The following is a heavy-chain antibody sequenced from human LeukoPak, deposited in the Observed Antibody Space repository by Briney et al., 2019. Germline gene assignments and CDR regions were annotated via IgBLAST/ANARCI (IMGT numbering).Heavy chain of an antibody. J-gene: IGHJ4*02. CDR1: GFTFNNYG. D-gene: IGHD6-13*01. CDR2: IATDGRDK. CDR3: AKDSKVAAAGYFFDY. Sequence: TGGSLRLSCAASGFTFNNYGMHWVRQAPGKGLEWVAVIATDGRDKKYADSAKGRFTISRDNSKNTLYLEMNSLRPEDTAVYHCAKDSKVAAAGYFFDYWGQGTLVTVSS. V-gene: IGHV3-30*18.